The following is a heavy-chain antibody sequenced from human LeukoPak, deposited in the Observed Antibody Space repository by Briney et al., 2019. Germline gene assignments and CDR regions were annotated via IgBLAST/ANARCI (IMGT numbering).Heavy chain of an antibody. J-gene: IGHJ5*02. CDR2: ISSSSSYI. CDR3: ARHYGRGSGYFNWFDP. V-gene: IGHV3-21*01. D-gene: IGHD3-22*01. Sequence: GGSLRLSCAASGFTFSSYSMNWVRQAPGKGLEWVSSISSSSSYIYYADSVKGRFTISRDNAKNSLYLQMNSLRAEDTAVYYCARHYGRGSGYFNWFDPWGQGTLVTVSS. CDR1: GFTFSSYS.